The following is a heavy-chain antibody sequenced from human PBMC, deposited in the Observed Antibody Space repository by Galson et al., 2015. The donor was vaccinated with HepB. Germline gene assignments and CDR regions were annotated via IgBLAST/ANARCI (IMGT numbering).Heavy chain of an antibody. D-gene: IGHD6-13*01. CDR1: GGSISSSSYY. Sequence: SETLSLTCTVSGGSISSSSYYWGWIRQPPGKGLEWIGSIYYSGSTYYNPSLKSRVTISVDTPKNQFSLKLSSVTAADTAVYHCARDRSEAAAGGYYYGMDVWGQGTTVTVSS. J-gene: IGHJ6*02. CDR3: ARDRSEAAAGGYYYGMDV. V-gene: IGHV4-39*07. CDR2: IYYSGST.